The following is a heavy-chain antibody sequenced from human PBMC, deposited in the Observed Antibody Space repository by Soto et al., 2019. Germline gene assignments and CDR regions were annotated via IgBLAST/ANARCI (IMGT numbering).Heavy chain of an antibody. J-gene: IGHJ4*02. CDR3: ASVSARIAAALFDY. CDR1: GYTSTSYA. D-gene: IGHD6-13*01. CDR2: INAGNGNT. Sequence: AXVKVSXXXXGYTSTSYAMHWVRQAPGQRLEWMGWINAGNGNTKYSQKFQGRVTITRDTSASTAYMELSSLRSEDTAVYYCASVSARIAAALFDYWGQGTLVTVSS. V-gene: IGHV1-3*01.